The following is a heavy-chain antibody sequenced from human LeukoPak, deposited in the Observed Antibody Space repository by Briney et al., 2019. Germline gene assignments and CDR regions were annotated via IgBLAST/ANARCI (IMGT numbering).Heavy chain of an antibody. Sequence: SETLSPTCAVYGGSFSGYYWSWIRQPPGKGLEWIGEINHCGSTNYNPSLKSRVTISVDTSKNQFSLKLSSVTAADTAVYYCASTFGGNLNWSDPGGQGTLVTVSS. V-gene: IGHV4-34*01. CDR1: GGSFSGYY. CDR2: INHCGST. D-gene: IGHD3-10*01. J-gene: IGHJ5*02. CDR3: ASTFGGNLNWSDP.